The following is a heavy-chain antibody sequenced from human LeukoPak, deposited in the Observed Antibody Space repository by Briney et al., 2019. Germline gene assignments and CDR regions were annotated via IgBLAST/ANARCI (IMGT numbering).Heavy chain of an antibody. CDR2: IYHSGST. CDR3: VRGPYGSGISNWFDP. J-gene: IGHJ5*02. CDR1: GGSISSSNW. V-gene: IGHV4-4*02. D-gene: IGHD3-10*01. Sequence: SETLSLTCAVSGGSISSSNWWSWVRQPPGKGLEWIGEIYHSGSTNYNPSLKSRVTISVDKSKNQFSLKLTSVTAADTAVYYCVRGPYGSGISNWFDPWGQGTLVIVSS.